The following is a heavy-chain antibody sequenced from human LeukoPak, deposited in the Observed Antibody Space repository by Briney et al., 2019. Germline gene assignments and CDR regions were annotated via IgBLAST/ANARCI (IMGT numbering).Heavy chain of an antibody. Sequence: SVKVSCKASGGTFSSYAITWVRQAPGQGLEWMGGIIPIFGTANYAQKFQGRVTITTDESTSTAYMELSSLRSEDTAVYYCARGPGIGDAFDIWGQGTMVTVSS. D-gene: IGHD1-26*01. V-gene: IGHV1-69*05. J-gene: IGHJ3*02. CDR1: GGTFSSYA. CDR2: IIPIFGTA. CDR3: ARGPGIGDAFDI.